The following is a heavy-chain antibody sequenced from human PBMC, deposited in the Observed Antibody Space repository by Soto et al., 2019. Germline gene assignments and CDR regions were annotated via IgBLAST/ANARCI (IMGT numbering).Heavy chain of an antibody. V-gene: IGHV3-30-3*01. D-gene: IGHD4-17*01. CDR2: ISVDGSDL. CDR1: GFVFLNYA. Sequence: QVQLVESGGGVVQPGKSLRLSCTASGFVFLNYAFHWVRQAPGKGLEWVAVISVDGSDLFHADSVKGRFTISRDNSRDTLYLQMSSLRADDTAVYYCARVGNYGDSPYYNYGSDVWGQGTTVTVSS. CDR3: ARVGNYGDSPYYNYGSDV. J-gene: IGHJ6*02.